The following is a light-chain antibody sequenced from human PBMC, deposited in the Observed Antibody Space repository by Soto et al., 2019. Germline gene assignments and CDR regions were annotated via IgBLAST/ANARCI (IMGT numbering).Light chain of an antibody. V-gene: IGKV1-12*01. CDR1: QDIGIS. CDR3: QQGDSFPLT. J-gene: IGKJ4*01. Sequence: IQMTQSPSSVSASVGDRVTITCRASQDIGISLAWYQQKPGEAPSLLIYTASSLHSGVPSRFSGSGSGTDFSLAISSLQPEDFATYYCQQGDSFPLTFGGGTRVEIK. CDR2: TAS.